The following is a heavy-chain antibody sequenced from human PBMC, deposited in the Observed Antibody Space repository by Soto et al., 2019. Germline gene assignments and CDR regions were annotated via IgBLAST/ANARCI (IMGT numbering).Heavy chain of an antibody. V-gene: IGHV4-31*03. CDR3: ARAGIGYDFWSGYYPRGGNWFDP. D-gene: IGHD3-3*01. J-gene: IGHJ5*02. CDR2: IYYSGGT. CDR1: GGSISSGGYY. Sequence: SETLSLTCTVSGGSISSGGYYWSWIRQHPGKGLEWIGYIYYSGGTYYNPSLKSRVTISVDTSKNQFSLKLSSVTAADTAVYYCARAGIGYDFWSGYYPRGGNWFDPWGQGTLVTVSS.